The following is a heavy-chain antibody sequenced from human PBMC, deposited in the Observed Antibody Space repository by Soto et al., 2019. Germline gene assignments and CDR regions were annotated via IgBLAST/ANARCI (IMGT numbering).Heavy chain of an antibody. D-gene: IGHD4-17*01. CDR2: IYHSGST. CDR3: GRAHYGDYGYGMDV. V-gene: IGHV4-30-2*01. Sequence: PSETLSLTCAVYGGSFSGYSWTWIRQPPGKGLEWIGYIYHSGSTYYNPSLKSRVTISVDRSKNQFSLKLSSVTAADTAVYYCGRAHYGDYGYGMDVWGQGTTVTVSS. J-gene: IGHJ6*02. CDR1: GGSFSGYS.